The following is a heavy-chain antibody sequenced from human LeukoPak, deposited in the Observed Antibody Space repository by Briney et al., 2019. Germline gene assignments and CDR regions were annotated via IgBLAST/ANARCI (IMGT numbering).Heavy chain of an antibody. CDR1: GFTFSSYA. V-gene: IGHV3-30-3*01. CDR3: ARDSYSYGSGY. J-gene: IGHJ4*02. Sequence: GGSLRLSCAASGFTFSSYAMHWVRQAPGKGLEWVAVISYDGSNKYYADSVKGRFTISRDNSKNTLYLQMNGLRAEDTAVYYCARDSYSYGSGYWGQGTLVTVSS. CDR2: ISYDGSNK. D-gene: IGHD5-18*01.